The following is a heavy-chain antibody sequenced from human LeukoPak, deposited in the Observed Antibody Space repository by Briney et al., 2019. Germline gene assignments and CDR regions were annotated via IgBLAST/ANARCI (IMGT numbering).Heavy chain of an antibody. D-gene: IGHD3-10*01. CDR2: FNHSGST. CDR1: GGSFSGYY. CDR3: ARGRYYGSGSYSVYYYYYGMDV. V-gene: IGHV4-34*01. J-gene: IGHJ6*02. Sequence: MTSETLSLTCAVYGGSFSGYYWSWIRQPPGKGLEWIGEFNHSGSTNYNPSLKSRVTISVDTSKNQFSLKLSSVTAADTAVYYCARGRYYGSGSYSVYYYYYGMDVWGQGTTVTVSS.